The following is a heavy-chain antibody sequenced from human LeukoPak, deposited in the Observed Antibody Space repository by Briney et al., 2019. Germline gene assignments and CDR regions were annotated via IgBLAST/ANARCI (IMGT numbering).Heavy chain of an antibody. Sequence: ASVKVSCKASGYTFTGYYMHWVRQAPGQRLEWMGWINPNSGGTNYAQKFQGRVTMTRDTSISTAYMELSRLRSDDTAVYYRATGREGPRAVYYYYMDVWGKGTTVTVSS. D-gene: IGHD1-26*01. CDR2: INPNSGGT. CDR1: GYTFTGYY. CDR3: ATGREGPRAVYYYYMDV. V-gene: IGHV1-2*02. J-gene: IGHJ6*03.